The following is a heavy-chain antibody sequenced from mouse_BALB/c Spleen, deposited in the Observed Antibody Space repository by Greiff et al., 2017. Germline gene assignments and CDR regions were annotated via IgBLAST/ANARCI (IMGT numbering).Heavy chain of an antibody. J-gene: IGHJ2*01. CDR3: ARRGRAYFDY. V-gene: IGHV5-6-5*01. CDR1: GFTFSSYA. CDR2: ISSGGST. D-gene: IGHD3-1*01. Sequence: DVMLVESGGGLVKLGGSLKLSCAASGFTFSSYAMSWVRQTPEKRLEWVASISSGGSTYYPDSVKGRFTIARDNARNILYLQMSSLRSEDTAMYYCARRGRAYFDYWGQGTTLTVSS.